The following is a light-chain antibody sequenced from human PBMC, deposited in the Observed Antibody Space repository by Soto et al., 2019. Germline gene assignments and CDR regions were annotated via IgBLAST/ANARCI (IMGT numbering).Light chain of an antibody. V-gene: IGLV1-44*01. CDR3: AAWDDSLNVVV. Sequence: QSVLTKPPSASGTPGQRVTISCSGSSSNIGSNTVNWYQQLPGTAPKLLIYSNNQRPPGVPDRFSGSKSGTSASLAISGLQSEDEAEYYCAAWDDSLNVVVFGGGTKVTVL. CDR2: SNN. J-gene: IGLJ2*01. CDR1: SSNIGSNT.